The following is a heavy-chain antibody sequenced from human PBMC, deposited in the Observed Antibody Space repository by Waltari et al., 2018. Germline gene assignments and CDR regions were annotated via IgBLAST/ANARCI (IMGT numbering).Heavy chain of an antibody. CDR2: ISSSSSYI. CDR3: AREKYQLPQLIYYYGMDV. CDR1: GFTFSRYR. D-gene: IGHD2-2*01. V-gene: IGHV3-21*01. Sequence: EVELVESGGSLVKPGGSLRLSCAASGFTFSRYRMNWVRQAPGQGLEWVSSISSSSSYIYYADSVKGRFTISRDNAKNSLYLQMNSLRAEDTAVYYCAREKYQLPQLIYYYGMDVWGQGTTVTVSS. J-gene: IGHJ6*02.